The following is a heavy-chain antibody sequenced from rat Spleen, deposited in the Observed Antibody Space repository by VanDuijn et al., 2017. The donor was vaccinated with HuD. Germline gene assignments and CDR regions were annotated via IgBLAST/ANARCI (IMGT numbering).Heavy chain of an antibody. J-gene: IGHJ1*01. D-gene: IGHD1-9*01. CDR3: TISSGPHTYYGYTYWYFDF. CDR1: GFTFNNYW. Sequence: EVQLVESGGGLVQPGRSLKLSCEASGFTFNNYWMTWIRQAPGKGLEWVATITHIGGTSYYPDSVKGRFTISREDGRSTIYLQMNSLRSEDTATYYCTISSGPHTYYGYTYWYFDFWGPGTMVTVSS. V-gene: IGHV5-31*01. CDR2: ITHIGGTS.